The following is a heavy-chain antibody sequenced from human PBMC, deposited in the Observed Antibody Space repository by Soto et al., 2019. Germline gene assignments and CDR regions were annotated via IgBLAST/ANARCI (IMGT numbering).Heavy chain of an antibody. CDR3: ARGLRVTTVYYYYGMDV. J-gene: IGHJ6*02. Sequence: QVQLVQSGAEVKKPGSSVKVSCKASGGTFSSYAISWVRQAPGQGLEWMGGIIPIFGTANYAQKFQGRVTITADESTSTAYMELSSLRSEDTAVYYGARGLRVTTVYYYYGMDVWGQGTTVTVSS. CDR1: GGTFSSYA. D-gene: IGHD4-17*01. V-gene: IGHV1-69*01. CDR2: IIPIFGTA.